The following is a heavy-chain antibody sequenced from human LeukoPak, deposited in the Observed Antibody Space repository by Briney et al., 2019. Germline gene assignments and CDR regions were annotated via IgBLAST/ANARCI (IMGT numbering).Heavy chain of an antibody. CDR2: IYSGGST. CDR1: GFTVSSNY. V-gene: IGHV3-66*02. J-gene: IGHJ4*02. CDR3: AAEDSGWYEADPYYFDY. D-gene: IGHD6-19*01. Sequence: GGSLRLSCAASGFTVSSNYMSWVCQAPGKGLGWVSVIYSGGSTYYADSVKGRFTISRDNSKNTLYLQMNSLRAEDTAVYYCAAEDSGWYEADPYYFDYWGQGTLVTVSS.